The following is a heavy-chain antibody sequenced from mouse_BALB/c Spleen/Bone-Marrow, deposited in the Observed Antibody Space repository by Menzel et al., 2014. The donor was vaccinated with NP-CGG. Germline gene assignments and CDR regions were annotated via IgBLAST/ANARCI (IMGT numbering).Heavy chain of an antibody. CDR1: GYTFTSYW. J-gene: IGHJ4*01. V-gene: IGHV1-7*01. CDR3: ARGNPLYAMDY. Sequence: LVESGAELAKPGASVKMSCKASGYTFTSYWMHWVKQRPGQGLEWIGYINSSTGYTDYNQKFNDKATLTADKSSSTAYMQLSSLTSKDSAVYYCARGNPLYAMDYWGQGTSVTVSS. CDR2: INSSTGYT. D-gene: IGHD2-1*01.